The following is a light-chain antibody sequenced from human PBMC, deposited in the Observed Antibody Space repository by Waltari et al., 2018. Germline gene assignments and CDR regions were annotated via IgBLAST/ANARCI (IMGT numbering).Light chain of an antibody. V-gene: IGLV1-51*01. CDR1: SSNIGKEY. CDR2: DNN. Sequence: QSVLTQPPSVSAAPGQKVTISCSGSSSNIGKEYVAWYQQLPGTAPQLLLYDNNKPPSGIPDRFSGSKSGTAATLGITGLQTGDEADYYCGTWDSSLSAEVFGGGTKVTVL. J-gene: IGLJ3*02. CDR3: GTWDSSLSAEV.